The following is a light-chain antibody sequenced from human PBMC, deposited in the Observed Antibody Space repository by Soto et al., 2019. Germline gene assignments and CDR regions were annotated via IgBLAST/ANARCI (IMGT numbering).Light chain of an antibody. CDR1: QSVSSS. J-gene: IGKJ4*01. V-gene: IGKV3-11*01. CDR3: QQRRHWRPLA. Sequence: EIEVSRSRGTPSVSKGERATLSCRASQSVSSSLVWYQKKPGQPPRLLISDASNRATGTPARFSGSGYGTDFTLTISSLEPEDFAVYFCQQRRHWRPLAFGNGTKV. CDR2: DAS.